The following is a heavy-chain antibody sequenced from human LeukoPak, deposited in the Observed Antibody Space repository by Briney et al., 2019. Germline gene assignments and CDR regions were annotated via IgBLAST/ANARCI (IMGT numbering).Heavy chain of an antibody. CDR3: ARDRSRAGYYDSSGYYPPDAFDI. Sequence: GGSLRLSCAASGFTFSTYSMSWVRQAPGKGLEWVSSISSSRNYMYYADSVKGRFTISRDNAKNSLYLQMNSLRAEDTAVYCCARDRSRAGYYDSSGYYPPDAFDIWGQGTMVTVSS. J-gene: IGHJ3*02. D-gene: IGHD3-22*01. CDR2: ISSSRNYM. V-gene: IGHV3-21*01. CDR1: GFTFSTYS.